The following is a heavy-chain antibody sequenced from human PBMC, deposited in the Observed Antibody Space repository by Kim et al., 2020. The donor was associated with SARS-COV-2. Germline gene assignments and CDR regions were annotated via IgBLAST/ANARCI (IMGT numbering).Heavy chain of an antibody. CDR1: GGSISSYY. CDR3: ARHLGTVTTWYYYYYYMDV. Sequence: SETLSLTCTVSGGSISSYYWSWIRQPPGKGLEWIGYIYYSGSTNYNPSLKSRVTISVDTSKNQFSLKLSSVTAADTAVYYCARHLGTVTTWYYYYYYMDVWGKGTTVTVSS. D-gene: IGHD4-4*01. V-gene: IGHV4-59*08. J-gene: IGHJ6*03. CDR2: IYYSGST.